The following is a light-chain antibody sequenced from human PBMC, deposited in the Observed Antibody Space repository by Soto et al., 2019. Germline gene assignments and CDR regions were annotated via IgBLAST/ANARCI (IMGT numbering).Light chain of an antibody. J-gene: IGLJ1*01. CDR1: SSNIGSNY. Sequence: QSDLTQPPSASGTPGQRVTISCSGSSSNIGSNYVYWYQQLPGTAPKLLIYRNNQRPSGVPDRFSGSKSGTSASLAISGLRSEDEADYYCAAWDDSLSGYVCGTGTKVTVL. CDR3: AAWDDSLSGYV. CDR2: RNN. V-gene: IGLV1-47*01.